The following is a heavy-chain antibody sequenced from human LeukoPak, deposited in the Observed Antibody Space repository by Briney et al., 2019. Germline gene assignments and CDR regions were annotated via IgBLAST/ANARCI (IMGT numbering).Heavy chain of an antibody. D-gene: IGHD1-7*01. Sequence: GGSLRLSCAASGFTFINYQMSWVRQAPGKGLEWVAMIKQSGSVKFYVDSVKGRFTISRDNAKNSLHLQMDSLRDDDTAVYYCARDFGTTHTGGDYWGQGTLVTVSS. CDR2: IKQSGSVK. CDR1: GFTFINYQ. J-gene: IGHJ4*02. CDR3: ARDFGTTHTGGDY. V-gene: IGHV3-7*01.